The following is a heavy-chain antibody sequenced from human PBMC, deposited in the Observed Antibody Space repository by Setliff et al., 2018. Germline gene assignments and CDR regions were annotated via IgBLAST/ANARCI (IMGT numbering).Heavy chain of an antibody. V-gene: IGHV3-23*01. D-gene: IGHD3-10*01. CDR1: GFTFSTYA. CDR2: ITVRGGSR. CDR3: RLWFGELLRDY. J-gene: IGHJ4*02. Sequence: GGSLRLSCGDSGFTFSTYAMTWVRQAPGKGLEWVSSITVRGGSRYYADSVKGRFTISRGTSKNTLYLQMSSLRTEDTAMYYCRLWFGELLRDYWGQGTLVTVSS.